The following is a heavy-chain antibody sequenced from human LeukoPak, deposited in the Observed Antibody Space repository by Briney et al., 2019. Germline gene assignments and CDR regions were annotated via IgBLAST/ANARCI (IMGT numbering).Heavy chain of an antibody. CDR2: TYYSGST. Sequence: SETLSLTCTVSGGSISGYYWSWIRQPPGKGLEWIGYTYYSGSTNYNPSLKSRVTILVDTSMNQFSLKLSSVTAADTAVYYCARGCSAGTPHNWFDPWGQGTLVTVSS. J-gene: IGHJ5*02. CDR1: GGSISGYY. V-gene: IGHV4-59*01. D-gene: IGHD6-13*01. CDR3: ARGCSAGTPHNWFDP.